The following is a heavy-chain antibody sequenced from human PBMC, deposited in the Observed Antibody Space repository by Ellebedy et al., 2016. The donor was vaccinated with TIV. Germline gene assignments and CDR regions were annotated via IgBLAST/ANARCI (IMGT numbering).Heavy chain of an antibody. V-gene: IGHV1-2*02. CDR3: AKGAIAVVVAASLIDP. CDR1: GYSLTYYG. D-gene: IGHD2-15*01. J-gene: IGHJ5*02. Sequence: AASVKVSCKASGYSLTYYGLHWVRQVPGHGLEWMGWMKAHSGVTNYAQTFNGRVTMTRDTSITTAYLELSRLGSDDTAVYYCAKGAIAVVVAASLIDPWGQGTLVTVSS. CDR2: MKAHSGVT.